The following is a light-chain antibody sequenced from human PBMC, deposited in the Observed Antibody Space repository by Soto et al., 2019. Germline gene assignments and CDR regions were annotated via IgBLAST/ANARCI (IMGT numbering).Light chain of an antibody. J-gene: IGLJ2*01. CDR1: SSNIGDNT. CDR2: SNN. V-gene: IGLV1-44*01. CDR3: ASWDDSLNGVL. Sequence: QSVLTQPPSTSGTPGQAVTISCSGGSSNIGDNTVNWYQQLPGSAPKLLIFSNNKRPSGVPDRFSGSKSGTSASLAISGLQADDEADYYCASWDDSLNGVLFGGGTKVTVL.